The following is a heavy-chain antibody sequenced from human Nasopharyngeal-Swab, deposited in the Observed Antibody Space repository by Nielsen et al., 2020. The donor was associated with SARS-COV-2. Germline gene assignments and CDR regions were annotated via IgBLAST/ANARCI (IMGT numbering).Heavy chain of an antibody. CDR2: MYHSGTT. D-gene: IGHD3-9*01. CDR1: GYSIRSDSY. V-gene: IGHV4-38-2*02. Sequence: SETLSLTCTVSGYSIRSDSYWGWIRQPPGKGLEWIGYMYHSGTTYYNPSLKSRVTISRDTSKNQLSLTLTSVTAADTGVYYCARDVTGYLQCGSWGRGSLVTVSS. CDR3: ARDVTGYLQCGS. J-gene: IGHJ5*02.